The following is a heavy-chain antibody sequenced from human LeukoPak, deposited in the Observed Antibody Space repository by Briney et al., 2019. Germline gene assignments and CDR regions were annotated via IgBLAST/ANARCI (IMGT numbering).Heavy chain of an antibody. D-gene: IGHD2-2*01. J-gene: IGHJ5*02. CDR2: INPNSGGT. CDR1: GYTFTCYY. CDR3: ATLYCSSTSCLDH. Sequence: ASVKVSCKASGYTFTCYYMHWVRQAPGQGLEWMGWINPNSGGTNYAQKFQGRVTMTRDTSISTAYMELSRLRSDDTAVYYCATLYCSSTSCLDHWGQGTLVTVSS. V-gene: IGHV1-2*02.